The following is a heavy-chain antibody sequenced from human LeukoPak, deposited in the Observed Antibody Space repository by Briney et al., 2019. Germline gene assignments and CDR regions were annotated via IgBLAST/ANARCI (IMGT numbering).Heavy chain of an antibody. J-gene: IGHJ4*02. V-gene: IGHV4-59*08. CDR1: EFTFSDYW. D-gene: IGHD6-19*01. Sequence: PGGSLRLSCAASEFTFSDYWMHWVRQAPGKGLEWIGYIYYSGTTYYNPSLKSRVTISLDTSKNQFSLKLSSVTAADTAVYYCARREDSGWYRFDYWGQGTLVTVSS. CDR2: IYYSGTT. CDR3: ARREDSGWYRFDY.